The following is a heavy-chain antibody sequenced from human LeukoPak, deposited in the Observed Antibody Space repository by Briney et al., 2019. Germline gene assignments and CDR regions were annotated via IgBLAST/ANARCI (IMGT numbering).Heavy chain of an antibody. CDR1: DGSIRTYY. Sequence: SETLSLTCSVSDGSIRTYYWSWIRQSPGQGLEWIGNIYYRGDINYSPSLKSRVIISIDTSKNQFSLKVTSLTAADTAVYYCATNKDWAEADWGQGTLVIVSS. J-gene: IGHJ4*02. D-gene: IGHD3/OR15-3a*01. CDR2: IYYRGDI. V-gene: IGHV4-59*03. CDR3: ATNKDWAEAD.